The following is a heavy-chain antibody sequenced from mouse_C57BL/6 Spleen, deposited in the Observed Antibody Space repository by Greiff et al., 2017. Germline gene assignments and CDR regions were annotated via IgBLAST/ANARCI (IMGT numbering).Heavy chain of an antibody. V-gene: IGHV1-64*01. D-gene: IGHD1-1*01. CDR3: ARGITTVVSGGYYAMDY. Sequence: VQLQQPGAELVKPGASVKLSCKASGYTFTSYWMHWVKQRPGQGLEWIGMIHPNSGSTNYNEKFKSKATLTVDKSSSTAYIQLSSLTSEDSAVYYCARGITTVVSGGYYAMDYWGQGTSVTVSS. CDR2: IHPNSGST. J-gene: IGHJ4*01. CDR1: GYTFTSYW.